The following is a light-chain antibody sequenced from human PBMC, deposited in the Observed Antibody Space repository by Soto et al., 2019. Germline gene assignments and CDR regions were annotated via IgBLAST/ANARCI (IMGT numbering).Light chain of an antibody. CDR1: QSVTSN. CDR3: QQYSASPYT. J-gene: IGKJ5*01. V-gene: IGKV3-15*01. Sequence: EIVMTQSPATLSVSPGERATLSCRASQSVTSNLAWYQQKPGRAPRLLIYGASTRATGIPARFSGSGSGTEFTLTITNVEPEDFAMYYCQQYSASPYTFGQGTRLEIK. CDR2: GAS.